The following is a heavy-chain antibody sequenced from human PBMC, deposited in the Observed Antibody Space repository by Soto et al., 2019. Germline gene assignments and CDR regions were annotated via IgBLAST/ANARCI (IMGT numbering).Heavy chain of an antibody. CDR1: GGSFSGYY. Sequence: QVQLQQWGAGLLKPSETLSLTCAVYGGSFSGYYWSWIRQPPGKGLEWIGEINHSGSTNYNPSLKSRVTISVDTSKNQFSLKLSSVTAADTAVYYCARGRGGGDYGRWFDPWGQGTLVTVSS. D-gene: IGHD4-17*01. CDR2: INHSGST. V-gene: IGHV4-34*01. CDR3: ARGRGGGDYGRWFDP. J-gene: IGHJ5*02.